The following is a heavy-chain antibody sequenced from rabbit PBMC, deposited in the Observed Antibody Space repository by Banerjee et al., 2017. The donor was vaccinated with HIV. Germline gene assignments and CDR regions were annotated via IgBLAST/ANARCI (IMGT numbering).Heavy chain of an antibody. CDR3: ARGGNL. Sequence: QSLEESGGDLVKPEGSLTLTCKASGFDFSSSYHMCWVRQAPGKGPEWIACIYGGSSGITHYASWAKGRFTVSKTSSTTVTLQMTSLTAADTATYFCARGGNLWGQGTLVTVS. CDR1: GFDFSSSYH. V-gene: IGHV1S40*01. J-gene: IGHJ4*01. CDR2: IYGGSSGIT.